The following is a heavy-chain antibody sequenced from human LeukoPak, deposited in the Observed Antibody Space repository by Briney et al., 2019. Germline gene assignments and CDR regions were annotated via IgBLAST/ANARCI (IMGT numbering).Heavy chain of an antibody. CDR2: INHSGGT. D-gene: IGHD3/OR15-3a*01. V-gene: IGHV4-34*01. Sequence: SETLSLTCTVSSDSISSYYWSWIRQPPGKGLEWIGDINHSGGTNYNPSLKSRVTISVDTSKKQFSLRLTSVTAADTAVYYCARGGTDGVSYNYAMDVWGQGTTVTVSS. CDR1: SDSISSYY. CDR3: ARGGTDGVSYNYAMDV. J-gene: IGHJ6*02.